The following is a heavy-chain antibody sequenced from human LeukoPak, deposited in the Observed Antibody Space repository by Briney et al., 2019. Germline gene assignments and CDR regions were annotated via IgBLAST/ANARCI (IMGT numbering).Heavy chain of an antibody. CDR1: GFTVSSNY. D-gene: IGHD2-21*02. CDR3: AREGAYCGGDCFGD. V-gene: IGHV3-53*01. J-gene: IGHJ4*02. CDR2: LYSDGRT. Sequence: GGSLRLSCAASGFTVSSNYMSWVRQAPGKGLEWVSVLYSDGRTYYAGSVRGRFTISRDNSKNTLHLQMNSLRAEDTAVYYCAREGAYCGGDCFGDWGQGTLVTVSS.